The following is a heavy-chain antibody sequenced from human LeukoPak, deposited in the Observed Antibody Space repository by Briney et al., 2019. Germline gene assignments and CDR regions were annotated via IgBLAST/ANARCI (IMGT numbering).Heavy chain of an antibody. V-gene: IGHV4-59*08. D-gene: IGHD3-22*01. CDR2: IYYSGST. J-gene: IGHJ4*02. CDR3: ARTNYDSSGYYYGY. Sequence: PSETLSLTCAVYGGSISSYYWSWIRQPPGKGLEWIGYIYYSGSTNYNPSLKSRVTISVDTSKNQFSLKLSSVTAADTAVYYCARTNYDSSGYYYGYWGQGTLVTVSS. CDR1: GGSISSYY.